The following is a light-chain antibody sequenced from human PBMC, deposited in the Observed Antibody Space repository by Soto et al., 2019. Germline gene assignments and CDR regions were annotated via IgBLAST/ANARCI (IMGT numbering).Light chain of an antibody. J-gene: IGKJ5*01. Sequence: EIVLTQSPATPSLSPGARATLSCKASQSVTSYLAWYQQRPGQAPRLLINDASRRATGIPDRFSGSGSGADFTLTISSLEPEEFAVYYCQQRSSWPITFGQGTRLEIK. CDR1: QSVTSY. CDR3: QQRSSWPIT. CDR2: DAS. V-gene: IGKV3-11*01.